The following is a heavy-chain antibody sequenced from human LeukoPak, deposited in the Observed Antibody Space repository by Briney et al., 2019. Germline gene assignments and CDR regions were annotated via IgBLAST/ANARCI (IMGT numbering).Heavy chain of an antibody. CDR2: INPNSGGT. J-gene: IGHJ4*02. CDR1: GYTFTGYY. Sequence: ASVKVSCKASGYTFTGYYMHWVRQAPGQGLEWMGWINPNSGGTNYAQKFQGRVTMTRDTSISTAYMELSRLRSDDTAVYYCAGALSRWSPRLFDYWGQGTLVTVSS. CDR3: AGALSRWSPRLFDY. V-gene: IGHV1-2*02. D-gene: IGHD6-13*01.